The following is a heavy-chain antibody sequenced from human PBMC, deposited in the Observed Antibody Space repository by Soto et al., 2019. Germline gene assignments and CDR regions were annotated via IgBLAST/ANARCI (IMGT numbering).Heavy chain of an antibody. CDR3: VKDLLQNTGTACGS. Sequence: QVQLVESGGGVVQPGRSLRLSCAASGFTFDSYGMHWVRQAPGKGLEWVAVISSDGNNKYYADSVKGRFSIYRDNFNNILYLQMSSLRVEDTAVCYCVKDLLQNTGTACGSWGQGTLVTVSS. CDR2: ISSDGNNK. CDR1: GFTFDSYG. V-gene: IGHV3-30*18. J-gene: IGHJ5*02. D-gene: IGHD4-17*01.